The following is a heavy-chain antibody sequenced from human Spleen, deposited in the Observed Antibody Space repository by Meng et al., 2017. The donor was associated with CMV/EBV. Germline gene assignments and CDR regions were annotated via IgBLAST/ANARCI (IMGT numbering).Heavy chain of an antibody. V-gene: IGHV1-2*02. Sequence: ASVKVSCKASGYTFTNHNIHWVRQAPGQGLEWMGYINPKSGARNSAQTFQGRVTMITDTSITTAYMELSGLTSDDTAVYYCARDNNWGPDYWGQGTLVTVSS. J-gene: IGHJ4*02. CDR3: ARDNNWGPDY. D-gene: IGHD7-27*01. CDR2: INPKSGAR. CDR1: GYTFTNHN.